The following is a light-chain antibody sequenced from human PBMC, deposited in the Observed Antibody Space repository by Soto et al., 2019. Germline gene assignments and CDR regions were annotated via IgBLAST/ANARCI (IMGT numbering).Light chain of an antibody. CDR3: QSYDSSLSGRGV. Sequence: QSVLTQPPSVSGAPGQRVTISCTGSSSNIGAGYDVHWYQQLPGTAPKLLIYVNSNRPSGVPDRFSGSKSGTSASLAITGLQDEDEADYYCQSYDSSLSGRGVFGTGTKVTVL. CDR2: VNS. J-gene: IGLJ1*01. CDR1: SSNIGAGYD. V-gene: IGLV1-40*01.